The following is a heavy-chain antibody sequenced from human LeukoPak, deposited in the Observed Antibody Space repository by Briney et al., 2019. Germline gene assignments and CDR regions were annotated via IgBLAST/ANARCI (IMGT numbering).Heavy chain of an antibody. J-gene: IGHJ4*02. Sequence: PGGSLRLSCAASGFAISRYTMNWVRLAPGKGLEWVSSISSSGSKMYYADSLKGRFTVSRDNAKNSLYLQMNSLRAEDTAVYYCARALEADYWGQGTLVTVSS. V-gene: IGHV3-21*01. CDR2: ISSSGSKM. CDR1: GFAISRYT. CDR3: ARALEADY.